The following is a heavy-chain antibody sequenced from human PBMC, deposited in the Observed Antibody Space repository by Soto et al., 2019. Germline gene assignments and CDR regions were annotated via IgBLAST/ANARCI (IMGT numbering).Heavy chain of an antibody. Sequence: SETLSLTCTVTGGTISGYYWTWIRQSAGGGLEWIGRIYSSGSTNYNPSLKSRVTISLDTSMNHFSLRLSSVTAADTAVYYCARGPYRNTYNWFDSWGQGTLVTVSS. CDR2: IYSSGST. CDR3: ARGPYRNTYNWFDS. CDR1: GGTISGYY. J-gene: IGHJ5*02. V-gene: IGHV4-4*07. D-gene: IGHD5-12*01.